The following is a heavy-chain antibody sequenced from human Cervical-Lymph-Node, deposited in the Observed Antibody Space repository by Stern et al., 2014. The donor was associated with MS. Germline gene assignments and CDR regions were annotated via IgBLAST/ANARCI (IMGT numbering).Heavy chain of an antibody. Sequence: QMQLVQSGAEVKKPGASVKVSCKASGYTFTSYHINWVRQATGQGLEWMGWMTPNSGSTGFAQKFQGRVTMTRDTSISTAYMELSSLRSEDTAVYYCARVPGYNYGYGYYGMDVWGQGTTVTVSS. J-gene: IGHJ6*02. D-gene: IGHD5-18*01. CDR2: MTPNSGST. CDR3: ARVPGYNYGYGYYGMDV. CDR1: GYTFTSYH. V-gene: IGHV1-8*01.